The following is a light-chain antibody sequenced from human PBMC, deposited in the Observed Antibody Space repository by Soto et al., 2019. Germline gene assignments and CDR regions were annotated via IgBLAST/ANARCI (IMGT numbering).Light chain of an antibody. V-gene: IGKV3-15*01. Sequence: EIVMTPSPATLSLSPGERVTLSCRASQSVSSSYLAWYQQKPGQAPRLLIYGASTRAAGIPARFSGSGSGTEFTLTITSLQSEDFAVYYCQQFHNWPRTFGQGTKVDI. CDR3: QQFHNWPRT. J-gene: IGKJ1*01. CDR2: GAS. CDR1: QSVSSSY.